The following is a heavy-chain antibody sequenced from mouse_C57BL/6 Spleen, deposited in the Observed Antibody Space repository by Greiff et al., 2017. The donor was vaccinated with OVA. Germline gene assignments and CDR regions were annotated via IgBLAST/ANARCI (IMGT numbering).Heavy chain of an antibody. CDR1: GFTFSDYG. V-gene: IGHV5-17*01. Sequence: EVQLVESGGGLVKPGGSLKLSCAASGFTFSDYGMHWVRQAPEKGLEWVAYISSGSSTIYYADTVKGRFTISRDNAKTTLFLQMTSLRSEDTAMYYCARRYYGNYGYAMDYWGQGTSVTVSS. CDR2: ISSGSSTI. CDR3: ARRYYGNYGYAMDY. J-gene: IGHJ4*01. D-gene: IGHD2-1*01.